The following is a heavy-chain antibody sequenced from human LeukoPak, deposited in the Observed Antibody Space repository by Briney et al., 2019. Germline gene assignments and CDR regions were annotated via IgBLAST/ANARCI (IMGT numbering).Heavy chain of an antibody. CDR1: GFTFSSYS. Sequence: PGGSLRLSCAASGFTFSSYSMNWVRQAPGKGLEGGSYISSSSSTIYYADSVKGRFTISRDNAKNSLYLQMNSLRDEDTAVYYCAREARGGSYWVYDYWGQGTLVTVSS. CDR3: AREARGGSYWVYDY. CDR2: ISSSSSTI. D-gene: IGHD1-26*01. J-gene: IGHJ4*02. V-gene: IGHV3-48*02.